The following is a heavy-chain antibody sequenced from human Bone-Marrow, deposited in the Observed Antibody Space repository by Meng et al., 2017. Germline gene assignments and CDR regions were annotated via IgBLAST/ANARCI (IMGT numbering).Heavy chain of an antibody. CDR3: AEGGLEGDFDY. Sequence: EVQWGESGGGLVQPGGSLRLSCAAPGFTFGDYAMSWVRQAPGRGLEWVSAISGDGGSTYYPDSVKGRFTISRDNSKNTLYLQVNSLRGEDTAVYYCAEGGLEGDFDYWGQGTLVTVSS. CDR1: GFTFGDYA. V-gene: IGHV3-23*04. CDR2: ISGDGGST. J-gene: IGHJ4*02. D-gene: IGHD1-1*01.